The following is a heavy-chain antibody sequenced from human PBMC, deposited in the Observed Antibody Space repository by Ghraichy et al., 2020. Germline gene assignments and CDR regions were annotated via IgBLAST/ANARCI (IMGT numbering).Heavy chain of an antibody. J-gene: IGHJ4*02. V-gene: IGHV3-15*01. D-gene: IGHD3-16*01. CDR1: GFTFPNAW. CDR3: STANDGLFD. CDR2: IKRKTDGGST. Sequence: GALKISCVGSGFTFPNAWLSWVRRAPGKGLEGVGRIKRKTDGGSTDYAAPVKGRFTISRDDSKNTFYLQMDSLRNEDTAVYYCSTANDGLFDWGQGTLGTVSS.